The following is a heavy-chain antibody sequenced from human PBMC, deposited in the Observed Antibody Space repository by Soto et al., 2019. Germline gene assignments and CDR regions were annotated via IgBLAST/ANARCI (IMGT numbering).Heavy chain of an antibody. V-gene: IGHV1-18*04. D-gene: IGHD3-22*01. CDR2: ISAYNGNT. CDR1: GYTFTSYG. Sequence: GASVKVSCKASGYTFTSYGISWVRQAPGQGLEWMGWISAYNGNTNYAQKLQGRVTMTTDTSTSTAYMELRSLRSDGTAVYYCARVVYYYDSSGYYYVGTYFDYWGQGTLVTVSS. J-gene: IGHJ4*02. CDR3: ARVVYYYDSSGYYYVGTYFDY.